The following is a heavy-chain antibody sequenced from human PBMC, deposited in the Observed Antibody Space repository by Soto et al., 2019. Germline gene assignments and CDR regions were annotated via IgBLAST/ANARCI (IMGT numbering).Heavy chain of an antibody. CDR2: LYYGGST. V-gene: IGHV4-39*01. CDR1: GGPINSDDSF. J-gene: IGHJ5*02. D-gene: IGHD1-26*01. CDR3: ARQLPVGATSWFDP. Sequence: SETLSLTCSVSGGPINSDDSFWGWVRQSPGKGLGWIGSLYYGGSTFYNPSLKSRVTISLDTSKNQFSLRLTSVTAADTAIYYCARQLPVGATSWFDPWGQGTQVTVSS.